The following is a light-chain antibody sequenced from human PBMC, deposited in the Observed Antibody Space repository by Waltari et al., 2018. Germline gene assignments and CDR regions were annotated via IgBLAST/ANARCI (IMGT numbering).Light chain of an antibody. J-gene: IGLJ3*02. V-gene: IGLV2-11*01. Sequence: QSALTQPRPVSRSSGQPVTIPCSGSRSGVVVYAFISWYQHHPAKAPNLIIYDVTKRPSGVPDRFSGSKSGNTASLTISGLQADDEADYYCSSYTPTSFWVFGGGTKLTVL. CDR3: SSYTPTSFWV. CDR1: RSGVVVYAF. CDR2: DVT.